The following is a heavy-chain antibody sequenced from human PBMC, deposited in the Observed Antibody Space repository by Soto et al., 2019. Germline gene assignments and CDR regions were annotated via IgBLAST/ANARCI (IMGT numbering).Heavy chain of an antibody. CDR1: GFTFTKFA. D-gene: IGHD6-19*01. Sequence: GGSLRLSCAASGFTFTKFAMSWVRQAPGKGLEWVAPISGPGVSTNYAESVKGRFTISRDNSNDTVSLQMNSLRVEDTALYFCAKDRRIAVSHFDFLGQRTLVTVCS. V-gene: IGHV3-23*01. J-gene: IGHJ4*02. CDR2: ISGPGVST. CDR3: AKDRRIAVSHFDF.